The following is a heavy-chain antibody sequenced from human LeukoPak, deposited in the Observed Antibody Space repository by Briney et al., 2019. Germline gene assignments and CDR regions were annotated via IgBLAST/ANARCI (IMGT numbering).Heavy chain of an antibody. CDR2: IYYSGST. Sequence: SETLSLTCTVSGGSISSYYWSWIRQPPGKGLEWIGYIYYSGSTNYNPSLKSRVTISVDTSKNQFSLKLSSVTAADTAVYYCARLRSYSWWFDSWGQGTLVTVSS. CDR1: GGSISSYY. V-gene: IGHV4-59*08. CDR3: ARLRSYSWWFDS. J-gene: IGHJ5*01. D-gene: IGHD1-26*01.